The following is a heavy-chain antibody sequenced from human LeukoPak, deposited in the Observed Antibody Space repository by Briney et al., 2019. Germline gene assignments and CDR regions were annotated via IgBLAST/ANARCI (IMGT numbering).Heavy chain of an antibody. Sequence: ASVKVSCKASGYTFTGYYMHWVRQAPGQGLEWMGWINPNGGGTNYAQKFKGRVTMNRDTSISTAYMELSRLRSDDTAVYYCARGIAAAHYYYYYYMDVWGKGTTVTISS. J-gene: IGHJ6*03. V-gene: IGHV1-2*02. CDR3: ARGIAAAHYYYYYYMDV. D-gene: IGHD6-13*01. CDR2: INPNGGGT. CDR1: GYTFTGYY.